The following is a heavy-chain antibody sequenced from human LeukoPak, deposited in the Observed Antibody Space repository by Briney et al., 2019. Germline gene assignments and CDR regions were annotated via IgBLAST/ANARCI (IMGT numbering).Heavy chain of an antibody. J-gene: IGHJ4*02. CDR1: GFTFSSYS. D-gene: IGHD6-19*01. Sequence: PGGSLSLSCAASGFTFSSYSMNWVRQAPGKGLEWVSSISSSSSYIYYADSVKGRFTISRDNAKNSLYLQMNSLRAEDTAVYYCASEPLGTSDSSDWYYTVDYWGQGTLVTVSS. CDR3: ASEPLGTSDSSDWYYTVDY. V-gene: IGHV3-21*01. CDR2: ISSSSSYI.